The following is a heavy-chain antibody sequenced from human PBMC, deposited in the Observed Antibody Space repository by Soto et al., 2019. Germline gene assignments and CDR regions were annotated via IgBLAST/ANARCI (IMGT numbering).Heavy chain of an antibody. CDR1: GFTFSSYG. Sequence: GGSLRLSCAASGFTFSSYGMHWVRQSPGKGLDWVAVIWYDGSKKYYADSVKGRFTISRDDSKSTLYLQMNSLRAEDSAVYYCARDPGVRAYYFDSWGQGTLVTVSS. J-gene: IGHJ4*02. CDR2: IWYDGSKK. V-gene: IGHV3-33*01. CDR3: ARDPGVRAYYFDS. D-gene: IGHD2-8*01.